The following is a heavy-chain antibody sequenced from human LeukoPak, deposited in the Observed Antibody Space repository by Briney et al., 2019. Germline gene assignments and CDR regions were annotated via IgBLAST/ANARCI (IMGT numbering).Heavy chain of an antibody. Sequence: SGGSLRLSCAASGFTFSTYAMSWVRQAPGKGLEWVSGISGSGGSTYYANSVKGRFTISRDNSKNTLSLQMNSLRAADTAVYYCASSGSYRFDYWGQGTLVTVSS. D-gene: IGHD1-26*01. CDR2: ISGSGGST. V-gene: IGHV3-23*01. J-gene: IGHJ4*02. CDR3: ASSGSYRFDY. CDR1: GFTFSTYA.